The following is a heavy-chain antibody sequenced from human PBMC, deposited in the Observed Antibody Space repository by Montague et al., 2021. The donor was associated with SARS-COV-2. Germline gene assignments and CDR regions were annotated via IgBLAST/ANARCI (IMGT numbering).Heavy chain of an antibody. CDR3: ARGASDWLLWGYGMDV. V-gene: IGHV3-48*03. CDR1: GFTFSSYE. CDR2: ISSSGSTI. J-gene: IGHJ6*02. Sequence: SLRLSCAASGFTFSSYEVNWVRQAPGKGLEWVSYISSSGSTIYYADSVKGRFTISRDNAKNSLYLQMNSLRVEDTAVYYCARGASDWLLWGYGMDVWGQGTTVTVSS. D-gene: IGHD3/OR15-3a*01.